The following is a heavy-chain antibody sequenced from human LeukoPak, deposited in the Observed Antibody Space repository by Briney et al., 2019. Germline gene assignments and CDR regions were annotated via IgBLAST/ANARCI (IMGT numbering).Heavy chain of an antibody. V-gene: IGHV3-21*01. Sequence: GGSLRLSCAASGFTFSSYSMSWVRQAPGKGLEWVPSISSSSSDIYYADSVKGRFTISRDNAKNSLYLQMDRLRAEDTAVYYCARTGKAVAGHRYFDYWGQGTLVTVSS. J-gene: IGHJ4*02. CDR1: GFTFSSYS. CDR2: ISSSSSDI. CDR3: ARTGKAVAGHRYFDY. D-gene: IGHD6-19*01.